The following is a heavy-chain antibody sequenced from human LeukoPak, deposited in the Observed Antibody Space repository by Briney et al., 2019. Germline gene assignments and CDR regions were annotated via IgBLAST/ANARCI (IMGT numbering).Heavy chain of an antibody. CDR3: ARGLGGLARGNYYYYYMDV. V-gene: IGHV1-8*03. D-gene: IGHD3-16*01. CDR2: MNPNSGNT. J-gene: IGHJ6*03. Sequence: ASVMVSCKASGYTFTSYDINWVRQATGQGLEWMGWMNPNSGNTGYAQKFQGRVTITRNTSISTAYMELSSLRSEDTAVYYCARGLGGLARGNYYYYYMDVWGKGTTVTVSS. CDR1: GYTFTSYD.